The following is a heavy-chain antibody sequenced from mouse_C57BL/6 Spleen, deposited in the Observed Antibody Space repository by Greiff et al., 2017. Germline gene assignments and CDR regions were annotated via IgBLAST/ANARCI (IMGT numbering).Heavy chain of an antibody. CDR3: ARGPVVATEYFDV. CDR2: INYDGSST. V-gene: IGHV5-16*01. D-gene: IGHD1-1*01. CDR1: GFTFSDYY. Sequence: EVHLVESEGGLVQPGSSMKLSCTASGFTFSDYYMAWVRQVPEKGLEWVANINYDGSSTYYLDSLKSRFIISRDNAKNILYLQMSSLKSEDTATYYCARGPVVATEYFDVWGTGTTVTVSS. J-gene: IGHJ1*03.